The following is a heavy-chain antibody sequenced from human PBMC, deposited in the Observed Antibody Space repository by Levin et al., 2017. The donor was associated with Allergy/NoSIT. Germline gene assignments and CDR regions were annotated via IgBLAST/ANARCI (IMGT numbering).Heavy chain of an antibody. V-gene: IGHV1-69*04. CDR3: AREMLSSGWYADAFDF. J-gene: IGHJ3*01. CDR1: GGIFSSYV. Sequence: PGESLKISCKASGGIFSSYVISWVRQAPGQGLEWMGRIIPILGIPNYAQKFQGRVTITAEKSTSTVHMELSSLISEDTAVYYCAREMLSSGWYADAFDFWGQGTMVTVSS. D-gene: IGHD6-19*01. CDR2: IIPILGIP.